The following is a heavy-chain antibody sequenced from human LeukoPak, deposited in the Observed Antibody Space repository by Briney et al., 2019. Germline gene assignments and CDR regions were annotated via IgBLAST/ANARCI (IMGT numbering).Heavy chain of an antibody. CDR3: AKGFWSGYYTPNDF. V-gene: IGHV3-23*01. J-gene: IGHJ4*02. CDR2: ISGSGSGT. CDR1: GLTFRSYA. Sequence: GRSLRLSCAASGLTFRSYAMSWVRQAPGKGLEWVSVISGSGSGTYYADSVKGRFTISRDNTKNTLSLQMNSLRAEDTAIYHCAKGFWSGYYTPNDFWGQGTLVTVSS. D-gene: IGHD3-3*01.